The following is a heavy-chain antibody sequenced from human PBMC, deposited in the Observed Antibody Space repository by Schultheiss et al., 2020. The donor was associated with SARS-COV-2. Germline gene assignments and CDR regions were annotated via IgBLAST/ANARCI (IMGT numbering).Heavy chain of an antibody. D-gene: IGHD6-19*01. Sequence: GGSLRLSCAASGFTFSSYGMHWVRQAPGKGLEWVAVISYDGSDKYYADSVKGRFTISRDNSKNTLYLQMNSLRAEDTAVYYCARGNGQWLIPYYFDNWGQGTLVTVSS. CDR3: ARGNGQWLIPYYFDN. CDR1: GFTFSSYG. J-gene: IGHJ4*02. CDR2: ISYDGSDK. V-gene: IGHV3-30*19.